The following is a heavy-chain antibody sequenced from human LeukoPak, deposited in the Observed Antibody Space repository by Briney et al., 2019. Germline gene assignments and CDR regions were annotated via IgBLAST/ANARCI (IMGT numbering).Heavy chain of an antibody. V-gene: IGHV4-39*07. D-gene: IGHD6-19*01. Sequence: SETLSLTCTVSGGSISSSNFYWGWIRQPPGKGLEWIGSIYYSGSTYYKPSLKSRVSISVDTSKNQFSLKLSSVTAADTAVYYCARGRSSGWLNYDAFDIWGQGTMVTVSS. J-gene: IGHJ3*02. CDR1: GGSISSSNFY. CDR2: IYYSGST. CDR3: ARGRSSGWLNYDAFDI.